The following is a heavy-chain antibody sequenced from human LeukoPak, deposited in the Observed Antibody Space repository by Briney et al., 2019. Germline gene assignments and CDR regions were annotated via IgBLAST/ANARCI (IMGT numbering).Heavy chain of an antibody. CDR3: AREVSHSGYFEY. Sequence: SETLSLTCTVSGASISTYFWSWIRQPPEKGLEWIGYIQYSGNTNYNPSLKSRVTISADTSKNQFSLRLSSVTAADTAVYYCAREVSHSGYFEYWGQGALVTVSS. J-gene: IGHJ4*02. CDR2: IQYSGNT. CDR1: GASISTYF. V-gene: IGHV4-59*01. D-gene: IGHD1-26*01.